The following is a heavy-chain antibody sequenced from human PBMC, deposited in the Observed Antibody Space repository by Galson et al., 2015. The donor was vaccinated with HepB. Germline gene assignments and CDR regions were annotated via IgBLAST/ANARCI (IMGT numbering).Heavy chain of an antibody. Sequence: AISGDSVASNRDAWNWIRQSPSRGLEWLGRTYYRSKWSSDYAASVKSRITINADTSKNQFSLQLNSVTPEDTAVYYCARGHYYDSTGAYYFDYWGQGTLVTVSS. CDR2: TYYRSKWSS. V-gene: IGHV6-1*01. J-gene: IGHJ4*02. CDR3: ARGHYYDSTGAYYFDY. CDR1: GDSVASNRDA. D-gene: IGHD3-22*01.